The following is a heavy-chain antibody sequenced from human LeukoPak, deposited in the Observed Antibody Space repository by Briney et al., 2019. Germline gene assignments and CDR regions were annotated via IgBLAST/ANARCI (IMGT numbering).Heavy chain of an antibody. J-gene: IGHJ5*02. CDR3: ARAHLGWFDP. V-gene: IGHV1-18*04. CDR1: GYSFTDHY. Sequence: ASVKVSCKASGYSFTDHYLHWVRQAPGQGLEWMGWISAYNGNTNYAQKLQGRVTMTTDTSTSTAYMELRSLRSDGTAVYYCARAHLGWFDPWGQGTLVTVSS. CDR2: ISAYNGNT.